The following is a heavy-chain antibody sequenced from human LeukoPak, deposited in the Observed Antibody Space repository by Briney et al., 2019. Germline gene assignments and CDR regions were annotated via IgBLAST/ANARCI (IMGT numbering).Heavy chain of an antibody. V-gene: IGHV1-2*02. Sequence: ASVKVSCKASGYPFTSYGISWVRQAPGQGLEWMGWINPNSGGTNYAQKFQGRVTMTRDTSISTAYMELSRLRSDDTAVYYCARIDYYDSSGYPWGQGTLVTVSS. CDR1: GYPFTSYG. J-gene: IGHJ5*02. D-gene: IGHD3-22*01. CDR3: ARIDYYDSSGYP. CDR2: INPNSGGT.